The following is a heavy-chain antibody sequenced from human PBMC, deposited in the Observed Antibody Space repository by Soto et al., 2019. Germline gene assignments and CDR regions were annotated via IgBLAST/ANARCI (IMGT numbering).Heavy chain of an antibody. J-gene: IGHJ4*02. V-gene: IGHV3-30*18. Sequence: GGSLRLSCAASGFTFSNFGMHWARQAPGKGLEWVAVISYDGSKKYYADSVKGRFTISRDNSKNTLYLQMNNLRAEDTAVYYCANTRSYWGQGTLVTV. CDR3: ANTRSY. CDR2: ISYDGSKK. CDR1: GFTFSNFG.